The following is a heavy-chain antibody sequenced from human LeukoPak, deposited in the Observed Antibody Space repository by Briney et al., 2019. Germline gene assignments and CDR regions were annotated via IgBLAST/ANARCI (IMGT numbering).Heavy chain of an antibody. V-gene: IGHV4-59*01. D-gene: IGHD1-26*01. CDR2: TYYSGRT. CDR1: GGSIFDYY. Sequence: EPSETLSLTCTVSGGSIFDYYWAWIRQPPGKGLEWIGYTYYSGRTHYKPSLDSRVTISVDTSKNQFSLKLSSVTAADTAVYYCARDLYSGSYYSKAFDIWGQGTMVTVSS. J-gene: IGHJ3*02. CDR3: ARDLYSGSYYSKAFDI.